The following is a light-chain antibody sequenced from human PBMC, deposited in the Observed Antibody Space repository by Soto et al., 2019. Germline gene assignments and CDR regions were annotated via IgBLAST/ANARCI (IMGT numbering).Light chain of an antibody. V-gene: IGKV3-15*01. CDR3: QQYGDWPLT. Sequence: EIVVTQSPATLSVSPGERATLSCRASQSVGNNFACYQQKPGQAPRLLIFATSTRATGVPARFSGSGSGTAFTLTISSLQSEDFAVYYCQQYGDWPLTFGGGAKVEIE. J-gene: IGKJ4*01. CDR1: QSVGNN. CDR2: ATS.